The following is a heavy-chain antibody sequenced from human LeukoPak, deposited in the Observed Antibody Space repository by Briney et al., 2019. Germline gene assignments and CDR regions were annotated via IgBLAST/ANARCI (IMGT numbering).Heavy chain of an antibody. CDR2: IYTSGST. Sequence: PSQTLSPTCTVSGGSISSGSYYWSWIRQPAGKGLEWIGRIYTSGSTNYNPSLKSRVTISVDTSKNQFSLKLSSVTAADTAVYYCARWGQLNWFDPWGQGTLVTVSS. V-gene: IGHV4-61*02. J-gene: IGHJ5*02. D-gene: IGHD2-2*01. CDR1: GGSISSGSYY. CDR3: ARWGQLNWFDP.